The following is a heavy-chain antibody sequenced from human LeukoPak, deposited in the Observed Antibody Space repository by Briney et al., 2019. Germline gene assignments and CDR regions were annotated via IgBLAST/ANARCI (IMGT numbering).Heavy chain of an antibody. CDR2: IYYSGST. J-gene: IGHJ5*02. Sequence: KSSETLSLTCTVSGGSFSNYYWSWIRQPPGKGLEWIGYIYYSGSTNYNPSLKSRVTISVDTSKNQFSLNLSSVTAADTAVYYFARHPTALVSYGFDPWGQGTLVTVSS. CDR3: ARHPTALVSYGFDP. V-gene: IGHV4-59*08. CDR1: GGSFSNYY. D-gene: IGHD5-18*01.